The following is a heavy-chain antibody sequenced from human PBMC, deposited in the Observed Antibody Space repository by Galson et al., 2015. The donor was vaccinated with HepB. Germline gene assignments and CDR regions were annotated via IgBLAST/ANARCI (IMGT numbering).Heavy chain of an antibody. Sequence: SVKVSCKASGYTFTSYGISWVRQAPGQGLEWMGWISAYNGNTNYAQKLQGRVTMTTDTSTSTAYMELRSLRSDDTAVYYCARARPDVVPAANDAFDIWGQGTMVTVSS. J-gene: IGHJ3*02. CDR3: ARARPDVVPAANDAFDI. V-gene: IGHV1-18*01. CDR2: ISAYNGNT. D-gene: IGHD2-2*01. CDR1: GYTFTSYG.